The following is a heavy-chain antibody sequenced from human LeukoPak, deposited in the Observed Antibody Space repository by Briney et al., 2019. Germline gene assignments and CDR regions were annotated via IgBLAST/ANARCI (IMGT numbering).Heavy chain of an antibody. Sequence: SSETLSLTCTVSGGSISSHYWSWIRQPPGKGLEWIGYIYYSGSTNYNPSLKSRVTISVDTSKNQFSLKLSSVTAADTAVYYCARDGYSGFDYWGQGTLVTVSS. D-gene: IGHD5-24*01. CDR3: ARDGYSGFDY. CDR1: GGSISSHY. J-gene: IGHJ4*02. V-gene: IGHV4-59*11. CDR2: IYYSGST.